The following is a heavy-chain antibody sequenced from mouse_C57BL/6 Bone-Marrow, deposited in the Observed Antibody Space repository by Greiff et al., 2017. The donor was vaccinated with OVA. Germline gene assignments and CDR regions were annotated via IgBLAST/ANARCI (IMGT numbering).Heavy chain of an antibody. CDR2: IDPENGDT. V-gene: IGHV14-4*01. Sequence: EVQLRQSGAELVRPGASVKLSCTASGFNIKDDYMHWVKQRPEQGLEWIGWIDPENGDTEYASKFQGKATITADTSSNTAYLQLSSLTSEDTAVYYCTTGLRWYFDVWGTGTTVTVSS. CDR3: TTGLRWYFDV. J-gene: IGHJ1*03. D-gene: IGHD1-1*01. CDR1: GFNIKDDY.